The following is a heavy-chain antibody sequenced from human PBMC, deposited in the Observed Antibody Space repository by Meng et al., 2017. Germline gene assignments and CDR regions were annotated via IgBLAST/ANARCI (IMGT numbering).Heavy chain of an antibody. CDR2: ISGSGGST. J-gene: IGHJ4*02. D-gene: IGHD3-10*01. Sequence: GGSLRLSCAASGFTFSSYAMSWVRQAPGKGLEWVSAISGSGGSTYYADSVKGRFTISRDNSKNTLYLQMNSLGAEDTAVYYCAKTGLNYGSGSPWDDYWGQGTLVTVSS. CDR1: GFTFSSYA. CDR3: AKTGLNYGSGSPWDDY. V-gene: IGHV3-23*01.